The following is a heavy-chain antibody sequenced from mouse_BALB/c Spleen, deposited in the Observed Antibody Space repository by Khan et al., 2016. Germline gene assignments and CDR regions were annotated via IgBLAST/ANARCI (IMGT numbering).Heavy chain of an antibody. J-gene: IGHJ2*01. V-gene: IGHV1S53*02. D-gene: IGHD4-1*01. CDR2: ISPGNGDI. Sequence: QVQLQQSDAELVKPGASVKISCKATGYTITDHAIHWVKQKPEQGLEWIGYISPGNGDIKYHAKFKGKATLTADKSSSTAYLQLNSLTSEDSAVYSGISSGLTGVLYFEYCGQGGTLPV. CDR3: ISSGLTGVLYFEY. CDR1: GYTITDHA.